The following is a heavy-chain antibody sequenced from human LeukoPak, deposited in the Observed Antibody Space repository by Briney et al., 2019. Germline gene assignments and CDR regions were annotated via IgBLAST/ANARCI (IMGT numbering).Heavy chain of an antibody. D-gene: IGHD1-26*01. V-gene: IGHV4-4*07. CDR2: IHTSGST. J-gene: IGHJ3*02. CDR1: SVSISDYY. Sequence: PSETLSLTCTVSSVSISDYYWSWIRQPAGKGLEWIGRIHTSGSTTYSPSLESRVIMSVDTSKNQLSLRLSSVTAADTAVYYCARELSRMEWEIFSYDAIDIWGQGTKVTVSS. CDR3: ARELSRMEWEIFSYDAIDI.